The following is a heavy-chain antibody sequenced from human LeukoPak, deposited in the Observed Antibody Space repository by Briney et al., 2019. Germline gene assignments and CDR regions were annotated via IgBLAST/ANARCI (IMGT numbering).Heavy chain of an antibody. J-gene: IGHJ4*02. CDR2: IPYDGTNK. Sequence: PGGSLRLSCAPSGFTFSNYGMHWVRQAPGKGLEWVAFIPYDGTNKYHADSVKGRFTISRDNSKNTMYLQMNSLRAEDTAVYYCARDSSSWYGTPYFAYWGQGTLVTVSS. V-gene: IGHV3-30*02. CDR3: ARDSSSWYGTPYFAY. D-gene: IGHD6-13*01. CDR1: GFTFSNYG.